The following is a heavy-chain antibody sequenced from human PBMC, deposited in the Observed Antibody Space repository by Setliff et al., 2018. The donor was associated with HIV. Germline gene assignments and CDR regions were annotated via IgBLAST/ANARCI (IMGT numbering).Heavy chain of an antibody. D-gene: IGHD1-1*01. CDR3: ARGSWKDGAHGYFFDY. J-gene: IGHJ4*02. CDR2: IYHTGIT. Sequence: SETLSLTCTVSGGSVTSYYWSWVRQSPEKGLEWIGYIYHTGITKYNPSLTSRLSTSIDTSKNQFSLSLTSVTAAGTAVYYCARGSWKDGAHGYFFDYWGQGMLVTVSS. V-gene: IGHV4-59*02. CDR1: GGSVTSYY.